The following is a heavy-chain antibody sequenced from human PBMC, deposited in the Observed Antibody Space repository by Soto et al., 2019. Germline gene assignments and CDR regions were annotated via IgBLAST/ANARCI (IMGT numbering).Heavy chain of an antibody. CDR1: GFIFSDYA. CDR3: ARDRHGSDWYTYYFYTLAV. CDR2: ISGSGESI. D-gene: IGHD6-13*01. Sequence: EVQLLESGGGLVQPGESLRLSCAASGFIFSDYAMTWVRQAPGKGLEWVSGISGSGESIYYADSVEGRFTISRDNSKNTLYMQMNSMRGEDQAVYYCARDRHGSDWYTYYFYTLAVWGQGTTVTVAS. V-gene: IGHV3-23*01. J-gene: IGHJ6*02.